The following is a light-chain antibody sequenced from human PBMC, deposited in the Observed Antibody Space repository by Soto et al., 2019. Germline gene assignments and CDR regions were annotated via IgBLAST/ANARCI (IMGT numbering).Light chain of an antibody. CDR2: RNN. CDR3: AAWDDSLSGQDV. Sequence: QSVLTQPPSASGTPGQRVTISCSGSSSNIGSNYVYWYQQLPGTAPKLLIYRNNQRPSGVPDRFSGPKSGTSASLAISGLRSEDEADYYCAAWDDSLSGQDVFGTGTKVTVL. CDR1: SSNIGSNY. J-gene: IGLJ1*01. V-gene: IGLV1-47*01.